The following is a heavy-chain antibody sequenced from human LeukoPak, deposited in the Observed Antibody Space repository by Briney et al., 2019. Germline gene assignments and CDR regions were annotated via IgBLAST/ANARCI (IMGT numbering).Heavy chain of an antibody. CDR1: GFTFSSYS. D-gene: IGHD3/OR15-3a*01. CDR3: GRSPESLGQGYLDS. CDR2: ISYHGSNK. Sequence: QPGGSLRLSCAVSGFTFSSYSMHWVRQAPGKGLEWLTLISYHGSNKEYTDSVKGRFTISRDNSKNTLFLQMNSLRTEDTAIYFCGRSPESLGQGYLDSWGQGTLVTVSS. J-gene: IGHJ4*02. V-gene: IGHV3-30*04.